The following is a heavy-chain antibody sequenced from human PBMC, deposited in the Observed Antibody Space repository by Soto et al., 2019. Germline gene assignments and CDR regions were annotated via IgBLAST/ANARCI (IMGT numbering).Heavy chain of an antibody. CDR3: ARELAAPGTTFDY. V-gene: IGHV1-3*01. D-gene: IGHD6-13*01. Sequence: ASVKVSCKASGFAFTTYSLHWVRQAPGQRLEWMAWINGGNGNIEYSQEFQNRVTITRDTSASTVYMGLSSLRSEDTAVYYCARELAAPGTTFDYWGQGALVTVSS. CDR1: GFAFTTYS. J-gene: IGHJ4*02. CDR2: INGGNGNI.